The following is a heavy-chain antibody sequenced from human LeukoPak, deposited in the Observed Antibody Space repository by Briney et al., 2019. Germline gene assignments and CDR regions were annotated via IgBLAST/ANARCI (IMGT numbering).Heavy chain of an antibody. J-gene: IGHJ5*02. CDR2: INIGGTNT. CDR1: GFTFNDYY. CDR3: ATDGAGFDT. Sequence: PGGSLRLSCAASGFTFNDYYMSWIRQAPGKGLEWLSYINIGGTNTHYADSVKGRFTISRDNAKRSLYLEMNNLRAEDTAVYYCATDGAGFDTWGQGVLVTVSS. V-gene: IGHV3-11*01.